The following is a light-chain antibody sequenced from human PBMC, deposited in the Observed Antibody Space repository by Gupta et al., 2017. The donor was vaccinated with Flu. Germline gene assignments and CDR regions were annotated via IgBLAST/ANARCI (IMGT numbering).Light chain of an antibody. J-gene: IGKJ2*01. CDR2: LGS. V-gene: IGKV2-28*01. Sequence: DIVMTHSPLSLPVTPGEPASISCRSSQSRLHSNGYNYLDWYLQKPGQSPQLLIYLGSNRASGVPDRFSGSGSGTDFTLKISRGEAEDVGVYYCRQALQTPYIFGQGTKMEIK. CDR3: RQALQTPYI. CDR1: QSRLHSNGYNY.